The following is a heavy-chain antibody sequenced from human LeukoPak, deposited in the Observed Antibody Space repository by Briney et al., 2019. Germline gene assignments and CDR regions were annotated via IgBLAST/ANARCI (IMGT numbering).Heavy chain of an antibody. D-gene: IGHD3-22*01. Sequence: PGGSLGLSXAASGFTFSSYEMNWVSQPPGKGLEWVSYISSSGSTIYYADSVKGRFTISRDNAKNSLYLQMNSLRAEDTAVYYCARHSGYYKSDDYWGQGTLVTVSS. CDR3: ARHSGYYKSDDY. V-gene: IGHV3-48*03. CDR1: GFTFSSYE. CDR2: ISSSGSTI. J-gene: IGHJ4*02.